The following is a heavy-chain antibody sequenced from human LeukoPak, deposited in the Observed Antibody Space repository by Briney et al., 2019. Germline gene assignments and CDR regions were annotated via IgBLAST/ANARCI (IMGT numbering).Heavy chain of an antibody. D-gene: IGHD6-13*01. CDR2: IYHSGST. CDR1: GYSISSGYY. J-gene: IGHJ4*02. Sequence: PSETLSLXCTVSGYSISSGYYWGWIRQPPGKGLEWIGSIYHSGSTYYNPSLKSRVTISVDTSKNQFSLKLSSVTAADTAVYYCARASIAAAGKVDYWGQGTLVTVSS. CDR3: ARASIAAAGKVDY. V-gene: IGHV4-38-2*02.